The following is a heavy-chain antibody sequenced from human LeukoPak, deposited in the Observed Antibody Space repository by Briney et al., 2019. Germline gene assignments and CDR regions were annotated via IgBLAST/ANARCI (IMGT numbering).Heavy chain of an antibody. Sequence: SETLSLTCTVSGGSISSYYWSWIRQPPGKGLEWIGYIYYSGSTNYNPSLKSRVTISVDTSKNQFSLKLSSVTAADTAVYYCAREGEYCSGGSCYSYWFDPWGQGTLVTVSS. CDR1: GGSISSYY. J-gene: IGHJ5*02. CDR3: AREGEYCSGGSCYSYWFDP. CDR2: IYYSGST. D-gene: IGHD2-15*01. V-gene: IGHV4-59*01.